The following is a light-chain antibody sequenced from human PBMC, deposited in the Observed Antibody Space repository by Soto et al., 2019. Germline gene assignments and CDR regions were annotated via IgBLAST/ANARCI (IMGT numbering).Light chain of an antibody. V-gene: IGKV1-5*01. J-gene: IGKJ1*01. CDR3: QQYNYYWT. CDR2: DAS. CDR1: KGISRW. Sequence: DIQMTQSPSTLFASVGDRVTIPCRASKGISRWLAWYQQKPGKAPKLLIYDASNLESGVPPRFSGSGSGTEFSLTISSLQPDDFGTYYCQQYNYYWTFGQGTRVEIK.